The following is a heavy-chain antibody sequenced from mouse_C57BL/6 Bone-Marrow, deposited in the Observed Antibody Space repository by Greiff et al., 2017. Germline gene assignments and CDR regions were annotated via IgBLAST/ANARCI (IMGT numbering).Heavy chain of an antibody. D-gene: IGHD1-1*01. CDR3: AREAIITTAYFDY. CDR2: IHPNSGST. J-gene: IGHJ2*01. CDR1: GYTFTSYW. Sequence: QVQLQQPGAELVKPGASVKLSCKASGYTFTSYWMHWVKQRPGQGLEWIGMIHPNSGSTNYNEKFKSKATLTVDKSSSTAYMQLSSLTSEDSAVYYCAREAIITTAYFDYWGQGTTLTVSS. V-gene: IGHV1-64*01.